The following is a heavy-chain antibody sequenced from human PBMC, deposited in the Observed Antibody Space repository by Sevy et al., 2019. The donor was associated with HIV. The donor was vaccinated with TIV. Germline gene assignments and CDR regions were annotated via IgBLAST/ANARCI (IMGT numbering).Heavy chain of an antibody. CDR1: GFTFSIIY. V-gene: IGHV3-15*01. CDR3: TTVGFPHWGSEAFDI. Sequence: GGSLRLSCAASGFTFSIIYMNWVRQSPGKGVEWVGRMKSKIDGGTIDYAAPVKDRFTMSRDDSKNTLYLQMNSLKADDTAVYYCTTVGFPHWGSEAFDIWGQGTMVTVSS. J-gene: IGHJ3*02. D-gene: IGHD3-16*01. CDR2: MKSKIDGGTI.